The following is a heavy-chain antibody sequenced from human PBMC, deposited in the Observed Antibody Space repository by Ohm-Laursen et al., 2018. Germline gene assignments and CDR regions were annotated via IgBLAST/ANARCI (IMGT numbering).Heavy chain of an antibody. CDR1: GGSISGSGYY. J-gene: IGHJ4*02. CDR3: ARGDGLYSFDY. Sequence: TLSLTCTVSGGSISGSGYYWTWIRQRPGKGLEWIGYIYSSGTTYNNPSLKSLVIISVDTSKNQFSLKLSSVTAADTAVYYCARGDGLYSFDYWGQGTLVTVSS. D-gene: IGHD5-24*01. V-gene: IGHV4-31*01. CDR2: IYSSGTT.